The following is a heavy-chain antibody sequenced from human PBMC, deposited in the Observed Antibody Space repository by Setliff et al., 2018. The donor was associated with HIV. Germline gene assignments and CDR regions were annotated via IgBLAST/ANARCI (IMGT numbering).Heavy chain of an antibody. V-gene: IGHV4-39*01. D-gene: IGHD3-3*01. CDR2: VYYSGIT. CDR1: GGSIIDSRYF. Sequence: PSETLSLTCTVSGGSIIDSRYFWGWIRQPPGKGLEWIGSVYYSGITYYSSSLKSRVTVSVDTSRIQFSLKLTSVTAADTAVYKCVRHVWSDDFLVPGWFDSWCQGTLVTVSS. J-gene: IGHJ5*01. CDR3: VRHVWSDDFLVPGWFDS.